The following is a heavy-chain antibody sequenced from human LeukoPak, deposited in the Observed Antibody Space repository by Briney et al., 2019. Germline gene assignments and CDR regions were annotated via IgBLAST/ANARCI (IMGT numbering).Heavy chain of an antibody. Sequence: GGSLRLSCAASGFTFSSYWMSWVRQAPGKGLEWVANIKQDGSEKYYVDSVKGRFTISRDNAKNSLYLQMNSLRAEDTAVYYCARAGDVVIRGIYFDYWGQGTLVTVSS. CDR1: GFTFSSYW. CDR2: IKQDGSEK. D-gene: IGHD2/OR15-2a*01. V-gene: IGHV3-7*01. CDR3: ARAGDVVIRGIYFDY. J-gene: IGHJ4*02.